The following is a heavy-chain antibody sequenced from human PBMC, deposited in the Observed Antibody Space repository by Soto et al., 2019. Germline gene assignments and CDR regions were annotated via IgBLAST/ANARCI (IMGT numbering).Heavy chain of an antibody. V-gene: IGHV3-23*01. CDR2: ISGGGGVT. CDR3: AKDSTESTSWYDFHY. D-gene: IGHD6-13*01. J-gene: IGHJ4*02. CDR1: GFTFSNNA. Sequence: EVQLLESGGGLVQPGGSLRLSCAASGFTFSNNAMTWVRQAPGRGLEFVSVISGGGGVTYYADSVKGRFTISRDNSKNTLFLQMNSLRVEDTAIYYCAKDSTESTSWYDFHYWGQGPLVTVS.